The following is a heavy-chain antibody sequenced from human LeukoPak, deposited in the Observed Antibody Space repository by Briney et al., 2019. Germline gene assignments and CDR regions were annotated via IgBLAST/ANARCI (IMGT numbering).Heavy chain of an antibody. D-gene: IGHD3-9*01. CDR2: ISGSGGST. J-gene: IGHJ4*02. V-gene: IGHV3-23*01. CDR3: AKDRDDILTGYYIGEYFDY. CDR1: GFTFSSYG. Sequence: GGSLRLSCAASGFTFSSYGMSWVRQAPGKGLEWVSAISGSGGSTYYADSVKGRFTISRDNSKNTLYLQMNSLRAEDTAVYYCAKDRDDILTGYYIGEYFDYWGQGTLVTVSS.